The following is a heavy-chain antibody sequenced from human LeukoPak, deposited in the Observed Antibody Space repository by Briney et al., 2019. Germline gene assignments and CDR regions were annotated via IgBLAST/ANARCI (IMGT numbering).Heavy chain of an antibody. J-gene: IGHJ4*02. Sequence: GASVKVSCXASGYTFTSYDINWVRQATGQGLEWMGWMNPNSGNTGSAQKFQGRVTMTRNTSISTAYMELSSLRSEDTAVYYCARFSYDSSGYYYGGVDYWGQGILVTVSS. D-gene: IGHD3-22*01. V-gene: IGHV1-8*01. CDR1: GYTFTSYD. CDR2: MNPNSGNT. CDR3: ARFSYDSSGYYYGGVDY.